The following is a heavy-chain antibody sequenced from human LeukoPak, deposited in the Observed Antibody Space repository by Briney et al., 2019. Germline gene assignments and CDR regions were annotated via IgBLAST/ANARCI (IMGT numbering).Heavy chain of an antibody. Sequence: SETLSLTCTVSGGSISSSSYYWGWIRQPPGWGLEWIGSIYYSGSTYYNPSLKSRVTISVDTSKNQFSLELSSVTAADTAVYYCARAGLTYYDFWSGYNYYYGMDVWGQGTTVTVSS. J-gene: IGHJ6*02. V-gene: IGHV4-39*01. D-gene: IGHD3-3*01. CDR1: GGSISSSSYY. CDR2: IYYSGST. CDR3: ARAGLTYYDFWSGYNYYYGMDV.